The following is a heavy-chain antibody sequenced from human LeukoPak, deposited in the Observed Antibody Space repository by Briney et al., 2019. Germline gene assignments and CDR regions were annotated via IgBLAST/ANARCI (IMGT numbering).Heavy chain of an antibody. CDR3: AADIEEHSGSNYMDV. Sequence: ASVKVSCKASGFTFTSSAVQWVRQARGQRLEWIGWIVVGSGNTNYAQKFQERVTIARDMSTSTAYMELSSLRSEDTAVYYCAADIEEHSGSNYMDVWGKGTTVTVSS. D-gene: IGHD3-10*01. CDR2: IVVGSGNT. J-gene: IGHJ6*03. V-gene: IGHV1-58*01. CDR1: GFTFTSSA.